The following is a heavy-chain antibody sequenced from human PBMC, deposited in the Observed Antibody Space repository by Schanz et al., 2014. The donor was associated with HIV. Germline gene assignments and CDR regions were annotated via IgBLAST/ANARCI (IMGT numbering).Heavy chain of an antibody. CDR1: GYTFTGYF. V-gene: IGHV1-2*02. D-gene: IGHD2-2*02. J-gene: IGHJ5*02. CDR3: ARDVSVDCTGINNCYTRKWFDP. Sequence: QLVQSGAEMKKPGASVKVSCKTSGYTFTGYFMHWVRQAPGQGLEWMGWINPNSGGTNYAQKFQGRVTMTRDTSISTAYMEMRRLRSDDTAVYYCARDVSVDCTGINNCYTRKWFDPWGQGTLVTVSS. CDR2: INPNSGGT.